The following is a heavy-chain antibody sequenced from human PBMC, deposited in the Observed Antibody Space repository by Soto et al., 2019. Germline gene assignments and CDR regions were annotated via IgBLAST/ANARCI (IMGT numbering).Heavy chain of an antibody. CDR2: IYHSGST. V-gene: IGHV4-38-2*01. J-gene: IGHJ4*02. Sequence: SETLALTCAVSGYSISSGYYWGWIRQPPGRGLEWIGSIYHSGSTYYNPSLKSRVTISVDTSKNQFSLKLSFVTAADTAVYYCARVYSISSGEFDYWGQGTLVTVSS. D-gene: IGHD6-6*01. CDR3: ARVYSISSGEFDY. CDR1: GYSISSGYY.